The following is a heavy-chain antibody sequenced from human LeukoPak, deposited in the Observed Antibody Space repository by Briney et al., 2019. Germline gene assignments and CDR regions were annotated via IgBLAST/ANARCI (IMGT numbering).Heavy chain of an antibody. J-gene: IGHJ4*02. CDR3: AKGHFRGYALYRAFDY. D-gene: IGHD3-16*01. CDR1: GFTFSSYG. CDR2: IRYDGSNK. V-gene: IGHV3-30*02. Sequence: GGSLRLSCAASGFTFSSYGMHWVRQAPGKGLEWVAFIRYDGSNKYYADSVKGRFTISRDNSKNTLYLQMNSLRAEDTAVYYCAKGHFRGYALYRAFDYWGQGTLVTVSS.